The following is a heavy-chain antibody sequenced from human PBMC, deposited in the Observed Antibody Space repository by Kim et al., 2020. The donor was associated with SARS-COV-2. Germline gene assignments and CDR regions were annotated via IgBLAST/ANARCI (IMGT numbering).Heavy chain of an antibody. J-gene: IGHJ6*02. V-gene: IGHV3-30*18. D-gene: IGHD5-12*01. CDR2: ISYDGSNK. CDR3: AKDREMATTYNYYYYYGMDV. Sequence: GSLRLSCAASGFTFSSYGMHWVRQAPGKGLEWVAVISYDGSNKYYADSVKGRFTISRDNSKNTLYLQMNSLRAEDTAVYYCAKDREMATTYNYYYYYGMDVWGQGTTVTVSS. CDR1: GFTFSSYG.